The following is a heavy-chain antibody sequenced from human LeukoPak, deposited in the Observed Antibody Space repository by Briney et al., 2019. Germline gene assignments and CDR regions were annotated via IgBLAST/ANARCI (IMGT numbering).Heavy chain of an antibody. CDR2: ISRSGSTI. V-gene: IGHV3-48*03. D-gene: IGHD6-13*01. CDR3: AKGGTKQQLVPFDYYYMDV. Sequence: GGSLRLSCAASGFTFSSCEMNWVRQAPGKGLEWVSYISRSGSTIYYADSVKGRCTISRDNAKNSLYLQMNSLRAEDTAVYYCAKGGTKQQLVPFDYYYMDVWGKGTTVTISS. J-gene: IGHJ6*03. CDR1: GFTFSSCE.